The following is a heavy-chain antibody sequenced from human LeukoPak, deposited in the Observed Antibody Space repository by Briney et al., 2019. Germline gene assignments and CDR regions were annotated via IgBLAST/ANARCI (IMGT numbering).Heavy chain of an antibody. CDR1: GGTFSTYS. CDR2: ISPILGVN. Sequence: VASVKVSCKASGGTFSTYSITWVRQAPGQGLEWMGRISPILGVNYYALKFQGRLTISADKYIITAYMDLTNVTSEDTAVYFCAAVYDGAAGYFDLWGRGTLITVSS. D-gene: IGHD3-22*01. J-gene: IGHJ2*01. V-gene: IGHV1-69*02. CDR3: AAVYDGAAGYFDL.